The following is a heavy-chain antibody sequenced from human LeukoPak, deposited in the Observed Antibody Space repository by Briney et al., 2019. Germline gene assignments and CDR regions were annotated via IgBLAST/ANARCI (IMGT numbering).Heavy chain of an antibody. CDR1: GYTFTSYG. CDR2: ISAYNGNV. CDR3: ARETTPRYDSSGYRPPLFDY. J-gene: IGHJ4*02. Sequence: GASVKVSCKSSGYTFTSYGISWVRQAPGQGLEWMGWISAYNGNVNYAQKLQGRVTMTTDPSTSTAYMELRSLRSDDTAVYYCARETTPRYDSSGYRPPLFDYWGREPWSPSPQ. D-gene: IGHD3-22*01. V-gene: IGHV1-18*01.